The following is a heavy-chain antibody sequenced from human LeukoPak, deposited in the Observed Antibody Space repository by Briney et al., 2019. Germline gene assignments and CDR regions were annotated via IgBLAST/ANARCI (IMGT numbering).Heavy chain of an antibody. J-gene: IGHJ4*02. V-gene: IGHV5-51*01. CDR2: IYPGDSDT. CDR1: GYTFSSYW. D-gene: IGHD3-3*01. Sequence: GESLQISCQGSGYTFSSYWIGWVRQLPGKGLEWMGIIYPGDSDTRYSPSLQGQVTISVATSIGTAYLQWSSLKASDTAIYYCARQNDFRLDYWGQGTLVTVSS. CDR3: ARQNDFRLDY.